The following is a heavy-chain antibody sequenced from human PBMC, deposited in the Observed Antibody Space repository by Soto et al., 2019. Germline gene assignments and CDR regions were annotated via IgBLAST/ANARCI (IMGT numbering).Heavy chain of an antibody. D-gene: IGHD4-17*01. V-gene: IGHV1-69*13. Sequence: SVKVSCKASGGTFSSYAISWVRQAPGQGLEWMGGIIPIFGTANYAQKFQGRVTITADESTSTAYMELSSLRSEDTAVYYCASSTVTTLYCYYYYGMDVWGQGTTVTVSS. CDR1: GGTFSSYA. CDR2: IIPIFGTA. CDR3: ASSTVTTLYCYYYYGMDV. J-gene: IGHJ6*02.